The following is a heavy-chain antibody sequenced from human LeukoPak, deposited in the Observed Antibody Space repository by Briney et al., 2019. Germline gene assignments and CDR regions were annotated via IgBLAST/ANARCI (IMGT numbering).Heavy chain of an antibody. D-gene: IGHD3-3*01. V-gene: IGHV3-7*01. CDR2: INQDGSDK. CDR1: GFTFSTYW. CDR3: ARESRRSADY. J-gene: IGHJ4*02. Sequence: PGGSLRLSCAASGFTFSTYWMSWVRQAPGKGLEWVANINQDGSDKYYVDSVKGRFTISRDNAKNSLYLQMNSLRAEDTAVYYCARESRRSADYWGQGTLVTVSS.